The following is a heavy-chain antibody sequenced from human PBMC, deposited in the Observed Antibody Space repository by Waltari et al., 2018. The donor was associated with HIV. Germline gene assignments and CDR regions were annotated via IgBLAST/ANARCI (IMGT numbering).Heavy chain of an antibody. CDR2: INHSGST. Sequence: QVQLQQWGAGLLKPSETLSLTCAVYGGSFSGYYWSWIRQPPGKGLEWIGEINHSGSTNYNPSLKSRVTISVDTSKNQFSLKLSSVTAADTAVYYCARGVVGWVVITTFDYWGQGTLVTVSS. D-gene: IGHD3-22*01. J-gene: IGHJ4*02. CDR3: ARGVVGWVVITTFDY. V-gene: IGHV4-34*01. CDR1: GGSFSGYY.